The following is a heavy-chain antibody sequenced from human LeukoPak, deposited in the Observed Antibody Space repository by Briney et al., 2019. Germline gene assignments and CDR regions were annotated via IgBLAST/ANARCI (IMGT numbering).Heavy chain of an antibody. CDR2: INHSGST. V-gene: IGHV4-34*01. Sequence: SETLSLTCAVYGGSFSGYYWSWIRQPPGKGLEWIGEINHSGSTNYNPSLKSRVTISVDTSKNQFSLKLSSVTAADTGVYYCAGSRRIMDVWGKGTTVTVSS. J-gene: IGHJ6*03. CDR3: AGSRRIMDV. CDR1: GGSFSGYY.